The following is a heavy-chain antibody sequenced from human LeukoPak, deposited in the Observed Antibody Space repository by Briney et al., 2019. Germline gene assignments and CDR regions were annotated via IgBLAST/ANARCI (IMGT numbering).Heavy chain of an antibody. J-gene: IGHJ5*02. V-gene: IGHV3-74*01. Sequence: PGGSLRLSCAASGFTFSSYWMHWVRQAPGKGPVWVSRINNDGSSTTYADSVKGRFTISRDDAKNTLYLQMNSLRAEDMAVYYCVRGGESTWSWGQGTLVTVSS. CDR1: GFTFSSYW. CDR2: INNDGSST. D-gene: IGHD2-15*01. CDR3: VRGGESTWS.